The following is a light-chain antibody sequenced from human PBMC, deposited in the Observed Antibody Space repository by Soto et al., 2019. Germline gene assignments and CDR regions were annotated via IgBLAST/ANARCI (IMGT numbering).Light chain of an antibody. CDR1: QSVSSN. CDR2: GAS. J-gene: IGKJ1*01. CDR3: QQYNNWPP. V-gene: IGKV3-15*01. Sequence: EIVLTQSPATLSSFPGDRVTLSCRASQSVSSNLAWYQQKPGQAPRLLIYGASTRATGIPARFSGSGSGTEFTLTISSLQSEDFAVYYCQQYNNWPPFGQGTKVDIK.